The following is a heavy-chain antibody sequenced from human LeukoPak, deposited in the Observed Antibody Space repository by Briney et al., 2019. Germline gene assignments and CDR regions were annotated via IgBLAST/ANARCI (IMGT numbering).Heavy chain of an antibody. CDR3: VKASSSSPQYNWFDA. V-gene: IGHV3-23*01. J-gene: IGHJ5*02. CDR2: VSGTGGRT. Sequence: GGSLRLSCAASGFTFSTYAMSWVRQAPGKGLEWVSVVSGTGGRTYYADSVKGRFTISRDNSRNTLYLQMDSLRAEDTALYYCVKASSSSPQYNWFDAWGQGTLVTVSS. D-gene: IGHD6-6*01. CDR1: GFTFSTYA.